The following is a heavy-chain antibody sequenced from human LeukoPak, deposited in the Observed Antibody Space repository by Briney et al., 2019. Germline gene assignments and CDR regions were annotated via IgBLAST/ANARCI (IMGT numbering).Heavy chain of an antibody. CDR3: ARAVEGRVDY. D-gene: IGHD5-24*01. CDR2: IYYSGST. J-gene: IGHJ4*02. V-gene: IGHV4-31*03. CDR1: GGSISSGGYY. Sequence: SETLSLTCTVSGGSISSGGYYWSWIRQHPGKGLEWIGYIYYSGSTYYNPSLKSRVTISVDTSKNQFSLKLSSVTAADTAVYYCARAVEGRVDYWGQGTLVTVSS.